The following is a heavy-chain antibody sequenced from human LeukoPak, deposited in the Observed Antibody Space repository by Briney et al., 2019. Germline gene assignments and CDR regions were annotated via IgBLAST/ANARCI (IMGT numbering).Heavy chain of an antibody. CDR1: GAAFTILA. CDR3: ATGYNHYYDY. V-gene: IGHV3-64*01. Sequence: GGSLRLSCAVSGAAFTILAMHWIRQCPGKEVEFVSAIGGDGTITHYGYSVRGRFMITRDNSKNTMYLQMGGLRPEDTAVYFCATGYNHYYDYWGQGIQVTVSS. CDR2: IGGDGTIT. D-gene: IGHD5-24*01. J-gene: IGHJ4*02.